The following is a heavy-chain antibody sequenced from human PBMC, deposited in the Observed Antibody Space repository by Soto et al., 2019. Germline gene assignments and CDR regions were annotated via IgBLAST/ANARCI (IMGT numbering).Heavy chain of an antibody. CDR3: ALYGSGINDRID. V-gene: IGHV1-58*01. J-gene: IGHJ4*02. CDR1: GFTFTSSA. CDR2: IVVGSGNT. Sequence: GASVKVSCKASGFTFTSSAAQWVRQARGQRLEWIGWIVVGSGNTNYAQKFQERVTITRDMSTSTAHMELSSLRSEDTAVYYCALYGSGINDRIDWGQGTLVTVSS. D-gene: IGHD3-10*01.